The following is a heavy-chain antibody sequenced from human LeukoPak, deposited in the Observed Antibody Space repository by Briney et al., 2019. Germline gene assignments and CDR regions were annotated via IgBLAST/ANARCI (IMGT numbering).Heavy chain of an antibody. J-gene: IGHJ6*02. CDR3: ARALRLPGYSSGHRHGMDV. CDR1: GYTFTGYY. D-gene: IGHD6-19*01. V-gene: IGHV1-2*02. CDR2: INPNSGGT. Sequence: GASVKVSCKASGYTFTGYYMHWVRQAPGQGLEWMGWINPNSGGTNYAQKFQGRVTMTRDTSTSTAYMELSRLRSDDTAVYYCARALRLPGYSSGHRHGMDVWGQGTTVTVSS.